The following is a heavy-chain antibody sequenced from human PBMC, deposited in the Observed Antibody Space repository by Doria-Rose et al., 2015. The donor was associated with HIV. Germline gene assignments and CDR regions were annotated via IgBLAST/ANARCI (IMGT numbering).Heavy chain of an antibody. CDR3: ARVGFTGSAEYFQH. D-gene: IGHD1-26*01. CDR2: IYTSGST. Sequence: QVQLQESGPGLVKPSQTLSLTCTVSGGSISSGSYYWSWIRQPAGKGLEWIGHIYTSGSTNYNPPPKGRVTISVAPWKNKSSLKLRSVTAADTAVYYCARVGFTGSAEYFQHWGQGTLVTISS. CDR1: GGSISSGSYY. V-gene: IGHV4-61*02. J-gene: IGHJ1*01.